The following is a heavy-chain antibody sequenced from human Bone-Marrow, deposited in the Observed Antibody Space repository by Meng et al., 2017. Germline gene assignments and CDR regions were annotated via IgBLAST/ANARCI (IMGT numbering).Heavy chain of an antibody. J-gene: IGHJ4*02. Sequence: QVQLQQWGAGLLKPPETLSLTCAVYGGSFSGYYWSWIRQPPGKGLEWIGEINHSGSTNYNPSLKSRVTISVDTSKNQFSLKLSSVTAADTAVYYCARGVASPIFSTVVTPAFDYWGQGTLVTVSS. CDR1: GGSFSGYY. V-gene: IGHV4-34*01. CDR3: ARGVASPIFSTVVTPAFDY. CDR2: INHSGST. D-gene: IGHD4-23*01.